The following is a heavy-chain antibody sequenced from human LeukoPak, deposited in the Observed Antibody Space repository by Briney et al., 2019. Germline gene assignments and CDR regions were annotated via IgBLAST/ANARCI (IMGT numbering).Heavy chain of an antibody. V-gene: IGHV4-39*01. Sequence: TASETLSLTCTVSGDSISSSNYYWGWIRQPPGKGLEWIGSVYYTGSTYYSPSLKSRVTTSVDTSKNQFSLKLNSVTAADTAVYYCARPGYSSGPYYFDYWGQGTLVTVSS. D-gene: IGHD5-18*01. CDR3: ARPGYSSGPYYFDY. CDR2: VYYTGST. CDR1: GDSISSSNYY. J-gene: IGHJ4*02.